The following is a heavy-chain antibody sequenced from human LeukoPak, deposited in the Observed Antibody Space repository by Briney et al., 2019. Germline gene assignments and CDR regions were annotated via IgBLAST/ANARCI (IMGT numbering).Heavy chain of an antibody. V-gene: IGHV4-34*12. D-gene: IGHD6-13*01. CDR2: IVHSGNT. CDR3: ARFGSSTWYKGAFDI. J-gene: IGHJ3*02. CDR1: GGSFSGYY. Sequence: KASETLSLTCAVYGGSFSGYYWSWIRQPPGKGLEWIGEIVHSGNTKYNPSLKSRVTISVDTSKNQFSLNLTSVTAADTAVYYCARFGSSTWYKGAFDIWGQGTKVTVAS.